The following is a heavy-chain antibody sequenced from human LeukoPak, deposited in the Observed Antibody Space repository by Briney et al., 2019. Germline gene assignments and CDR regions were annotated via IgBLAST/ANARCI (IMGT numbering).Heavy chain of an antibody. CDR3: ARGGAAAGLDY. Sequence: SETLSLTCTVSGGSISSYYWSWIRQPPGKGLEWIGYIYYSRSTNYNPSLKSRVTISVDTSKNQFSLKLSSVTTADTAVYYCARGGAAAGLDYWGQGTLVTVSS. J-gene: IGHJ4*02. V-gene: IGHV4-59*01. CDR1: GGSISSYY. CDR2: IYYSRST. D-gene: IGHD6-13*01.